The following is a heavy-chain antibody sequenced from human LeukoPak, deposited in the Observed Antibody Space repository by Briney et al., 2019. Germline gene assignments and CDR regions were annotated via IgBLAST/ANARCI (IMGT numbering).Heavy chain of an antibody. J-gene: IGHJ6*04. Sequence: GGSLRLSCAASGFTFSSYGMHWVRQAPGKGLEWVAVISYDGSNKYYADSVKGRFTISRDNSKNTLYLQMNSLRAEDTAVYYCAKDRYAGLYCSSTSCYEATEMDVWGKGTTVTVSS. CDR1: GFTFSSYG. V-gene: IGHV3-30*18. CDR3: AKDRYAGLYCSSTSCYEATEMDV. D-gene: IGHD2-2*01. CDR2: ISYDGSNK.